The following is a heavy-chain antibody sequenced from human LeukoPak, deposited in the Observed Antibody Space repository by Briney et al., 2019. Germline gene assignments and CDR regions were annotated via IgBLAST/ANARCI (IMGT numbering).Heavy chain of an antibody. Sequence: SVKVSCKASGGTFSSYAISWVRQAPGQGLEWMGGIIPIFGTANYAQKFQGRVTITADKSTSTAYMELSSLRSEDTAVYYCARGDILTCYRYYFDYWGQGTLVTVSS. D-gene: IGHD3-9*01. CDR3: ARGDILTCYRYYFDY. CDR1: GGTFSSYA. V-gene: IGHV1-69*06. CDR2: IIPIFGTA. J-gene: IGHJ4*02.